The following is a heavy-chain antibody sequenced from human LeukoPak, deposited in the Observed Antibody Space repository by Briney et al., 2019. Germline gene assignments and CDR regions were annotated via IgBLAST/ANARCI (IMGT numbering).Heavy chain of an antibody. CDR2: IYYDGSNK. J-gene: IGHJ2*01. D-gene: IGHD1-26*01. Sequence: GGSLRLSCAASGFTFSNYGMHWVRQAPGKGLEWVALIYYDGSNKYYVDSVKGRFTISRDNSKNMLYLQMNSLRAEDTAVYYCARDLLYSGSYSWYFDLWGRGTPVTVSS. CDR3: ARDLLYSGSYSWYFDL. V-gene: IGHV3-33*08. CDR1: GFTFSNYG.